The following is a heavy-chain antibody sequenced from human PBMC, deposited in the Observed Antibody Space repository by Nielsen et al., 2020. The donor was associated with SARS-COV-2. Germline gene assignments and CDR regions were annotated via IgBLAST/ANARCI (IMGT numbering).Heavy chain of an antibody. V-gene: IGHV4-59*08. CDR1: GGSISSYY. CDR2: IYYSGST. CDR3: ARQLTDYDFWNGYWFDP. J-gene: IGHJ5*02. Sequence: SETLSLTCTVSGGSISSYYWSWIRQPPGKGLEWIGYIYYSGSTNYNPSLKSRVTISVDTSKNQFSLKLSSVTAADTAVYYCARQLTDYDFWNGYWFDPWGQGTLVTVSS. D-gene: IGHD3-3*01.